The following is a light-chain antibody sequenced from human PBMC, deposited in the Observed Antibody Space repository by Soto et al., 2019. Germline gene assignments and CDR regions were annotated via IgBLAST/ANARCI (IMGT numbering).Light chain of an antibody. CDR1: QTLRGRY. J-gene: IGKJ1*01. CDR2: AAS. V-gene: IGKV3-20*01. Sequence: MLIAQSLTTLSVSHGERVTLSCRTSQTLRGRYLAWYQQKPGQAPRILIYAASTRATGIPDRFSGSGSGTDYSLTISRLEPEDFAVYYCQQYDTSPRTFGQGTKVDI. CDR3: QQYDTSPRT.